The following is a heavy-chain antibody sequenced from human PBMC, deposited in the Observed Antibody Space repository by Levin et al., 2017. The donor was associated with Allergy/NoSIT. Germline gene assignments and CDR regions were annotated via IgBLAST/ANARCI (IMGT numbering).Heavy chain of an antibody. Sequence: SETLSLTCTVSGGSISSSSYYWGWIRQPPGTGLEWIGSIYYSGSTYYNPSLKSRVTISVDTSKNQFSLKLSSVTAADTAVYYCARETGYCGGDCSDAFDIWGQGTMVTVSS. CDR1: GGSISSSSYY. CDR3: ARETGYCGGDCSDAFDI. CDR2: IYYSGST. V-gene: IGHV4-39*02. J-gene: IGHJ3*02. D-gene: IGHD2-21*02.